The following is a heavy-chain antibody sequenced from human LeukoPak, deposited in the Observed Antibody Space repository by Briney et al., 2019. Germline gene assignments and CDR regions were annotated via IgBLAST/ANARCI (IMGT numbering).Heavy chain of an antibody. J-gene: IGHJ4*02. CDR2: INPNSGGT. Sequence: ASVKVSCKASGYTFTGYYMHWVRQAPGQGLEWMGWINPNSGGTNYAQKFQGRVTMTRDTSISTAYMELSRLRSDDTAVYYCARDKYDFWSGYYRYYFDYWGQGTLVTVSS. CDR1: GYTFTGYY. D-gene: IGHD3-3*01. CDR3: ARDKYDFWSGYYRYYFDY. V-gene: IGHV1-2*02.